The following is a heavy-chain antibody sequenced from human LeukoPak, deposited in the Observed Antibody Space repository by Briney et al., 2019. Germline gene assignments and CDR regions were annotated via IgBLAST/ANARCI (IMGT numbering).Heavy chain of an antibody. CDR1: GYTFTGYY. V-gene: IGHV1-2*02. Sequence: ASVKVSCKASGYTFTGYYMHWVRQAPGQGLEWMGWINPNSGGTNYAQKFQGRVTMTRDTSISTAYMELSRLRSDDTAVYYCARHGGIVATYYYGMDVWGQGTTVTVSS. CDR2: INPNSGGT. J-gene: IGHJ6*02. D-gene: IGHD5-12*01. CDR3: ARHGGIVATYYYGMDV.